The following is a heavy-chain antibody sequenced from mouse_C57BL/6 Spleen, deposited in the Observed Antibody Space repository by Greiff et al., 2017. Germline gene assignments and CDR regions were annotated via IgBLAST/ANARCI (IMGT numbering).Heavy chain of an antibody. CDR3: ARWGNWEYYFDD. CDR2: IYPGSGST. Sequence: QVQLQQPGAELVKPGASVKMSCKASGYTFTSYWITWVKQRPGQGLEWIGDIYPGSGSTNYNEKFKSKATLTVDTSSSTAYMQLSSLTSEDSAVYYCARWGNWEYYFDDWGQGTTLTVSS. D-gene: IGHD4-1*01. V-gene: IGHV1-55*01. CDR1: GYTFTSYW. J-gene: IGHJ2*01.